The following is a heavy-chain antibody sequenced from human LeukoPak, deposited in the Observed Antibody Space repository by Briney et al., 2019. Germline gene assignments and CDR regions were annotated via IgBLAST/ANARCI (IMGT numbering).Heavy chain of an antibody. J-gene: IGHJ4*02. CDR2: IRSDGSNK. V-gene: IGHV3-30*02. Sequence: GGSLRLSCAGSGFSFSSYGMHWVRQAPGKGLEWMAFIRSDGSNKYYADSVKGRFTISRDNAKNSLYLLMSSLRAEDTAVYYCAKARISMMDYWGQGTLVTVSS. CDR3: AKARISMMDY. D-gene: IGHD3-22*01. CDR1: GFSFSSYG.